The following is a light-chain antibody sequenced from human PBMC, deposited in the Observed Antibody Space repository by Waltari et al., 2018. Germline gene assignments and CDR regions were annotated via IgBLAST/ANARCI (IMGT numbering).Light chain of an antibody. CDR1: KLGDQY. Sequence: SFELIQPPSESVSPGQTASVSISGEKLGDQYVYWYQQKPGQSPMLVMFQDNKRPSGIPERFSGSNSGNTATLTISETQAIDEADYYCQAWDSNVAVFGRGTKVTVL. V-gene: IGLV3-1*01. CDR2: QDN. CDR3: QAWDSNVAV. J-gene: IGLJ3*02.